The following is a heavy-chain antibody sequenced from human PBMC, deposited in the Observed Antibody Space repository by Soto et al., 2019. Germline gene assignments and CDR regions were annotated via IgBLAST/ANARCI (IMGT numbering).Heavy chain of an antibody. CDR1: GFTFSNHY. CDR2: IKQDGSEK. J-gene: IGHJ3*02. V-gene: IGHV3-7*04. CDR3: ARESDALGI. Sequence: EVQLVESGGGLVQYGGSLRLSCAASGFTFSNHYISWIRQAPGKGLEWVANIKQDGSEKYYVDSVKGRFTISRDNAKNILYLHMNSLRVEDTAVYYCARESDALGIWGQGTMVTVSS.